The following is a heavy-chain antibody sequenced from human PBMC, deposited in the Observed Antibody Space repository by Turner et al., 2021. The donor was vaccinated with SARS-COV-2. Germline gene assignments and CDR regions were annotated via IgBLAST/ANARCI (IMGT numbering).Heavy chain of an antibody. J-gene: IGHJ4*02. CDR3: ARDYGDYYFDY. V-gene: IGHV3-53*01. D-gene: IGHD4-17*01. Sequence: EVQLVASGGGLIQPGGSLRLSCVASGFIVSSNYMSWVRQAPGKGLEWVSVIYGGGSTYYADSVKGRFTISRDNSKNTLYLQMNSLRAEDTAVYYCARDYGDYYFDYWGQGTLVTVSS. CDR2: IYGGGST. CDR1: GFIVSSNY.